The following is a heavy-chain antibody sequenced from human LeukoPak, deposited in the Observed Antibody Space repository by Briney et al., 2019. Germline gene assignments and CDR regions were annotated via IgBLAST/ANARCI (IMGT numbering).Heavy chain of an antibody. CDR1: GFTFTNYW. J-gene: IGHJ3*02. V-gene: IGHV3-11*04. CDR2: ISSSGSTI. Sequence: GGSLRLSCVVSGFTFTNYWMGVVRQAPGKGLEWVSYISSSGSTIYYADSVKGRFTISRDNAKNSLYLQMNSLRAEDTAVYYCARDPGIVVVSDAFGIWGQGTMVTVSS. D-gene: IGHD3-22*01. CDR3: ARDPGIVVVSDAFGI.